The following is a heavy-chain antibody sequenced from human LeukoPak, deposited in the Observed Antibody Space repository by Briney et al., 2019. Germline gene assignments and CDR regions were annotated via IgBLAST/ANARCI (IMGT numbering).Heavy chain of an antibody. Sequence: ASVKVSCKTSGYTFTDYYIHWVRQAPGQGLEWMGWINPKSGGTHFAQKFQGRVIMTRDTSVDTAYMELNSLRSDDTAVYYCARAYLRYCSITKCLRFDYWGQGTLVTVSS. V-gene: IGHV1-2*02. CDR1: GYTFTDYY. D-gene: IGHD2-2*01. J-gene: IGHJ4*02. CDR3: ARAYLRYCSITKCLRFDY. CDR2: INPKSGGT.